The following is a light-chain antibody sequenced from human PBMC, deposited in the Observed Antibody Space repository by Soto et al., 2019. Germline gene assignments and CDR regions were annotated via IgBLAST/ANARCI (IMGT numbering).Light chain of an antibody. V-gene: IGKV3-11*01. CDR1: QSISSY. CDR2: VAS. J-gene: IGKJ4*01. Sequence: ETVLTQFPATLSLSPGERATLSCRASQSISSYLAWYQQKPGQAPMLLIYVASNRATGIPARFSGSASGTDFTLTISSLEPEYFAVYYCQQRNTLPLTFGGGTKVEIK. CDR3: QQRNTLPLT.